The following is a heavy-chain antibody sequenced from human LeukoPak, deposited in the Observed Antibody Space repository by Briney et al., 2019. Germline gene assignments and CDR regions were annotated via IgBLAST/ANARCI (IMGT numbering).Heavy chain of an antibody. Sequence: PGGSLRLSCAASGFTFSSYAMSWVRQAPGKGQEWVSAISGSGGSTHYADSVKGRFTISRDNSKNTLYLQMNSLRAEDTAVYYCAWGARYFELGAFDIWGQGTMVTVSS. CDR2: ISGSGGST. J-gene: IGHJ3*02. CDR1: GFTFSSYA. CDR3: AWGARYFELGAFDI. V-gene: IGHV3-23*01. D-gene: IGHD3-9*01.